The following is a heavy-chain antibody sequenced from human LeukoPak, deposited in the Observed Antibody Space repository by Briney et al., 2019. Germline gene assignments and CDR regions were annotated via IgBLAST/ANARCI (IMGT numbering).Heavy chain of an antibody. J-gene: IGHJ4*02. CDR2: MNPNSGNT. CDR3: ARTYYYDSSGYYYPGGFDY. V-gene: IGHV1-8*03. D-gene: IGHD3-22*01. CDR1: GYIFTRHE. Sequence: ASVKVSCKASGYIFTRHEINWARQATGQGLEWMGWMNPNSGNTGYAQKFQGRVTITADKSTSTAYMELSSLRSEDTAVYYCARTYYYDSSGYYYPGGFDYWGQGTLVTVSS.